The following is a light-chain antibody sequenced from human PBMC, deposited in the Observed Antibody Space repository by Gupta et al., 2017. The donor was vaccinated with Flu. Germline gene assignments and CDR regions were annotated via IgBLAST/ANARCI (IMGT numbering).Light chain of an antibody. V-gene: IGKV3-20*01. CDR2: GAS. J-gene: IGKJ1*01. CDR1: QSVSSSSY. CDR3: HHYGSSPT. Sequence: ERATLSCRASQSVSSSSYLAWYQQKPGQAPRLLIYGASNSATGIPDRFSGSGSGTDFTLTISRLEPEDFAVYYCHHYGSSPTFGQGTKVEIK.